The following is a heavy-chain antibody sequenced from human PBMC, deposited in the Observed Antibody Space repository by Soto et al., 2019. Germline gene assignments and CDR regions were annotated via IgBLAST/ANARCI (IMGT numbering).Heavy chain of an antibody. J-gene: IGHJ6*01. CDR1: GYTFTSYG. CDR2: ISAYNGNT. CDR3: ARDWNDGDRVYYYYYGMDV. V-gene: IGHV1-18*04. Sequence: ASVKVSCKASGYTFTSYGISWVRQAPGQGLEWMGWISAYNGNTNYAQKLQGRVTMTTDTSTSTAYMELRSLRSDDTAVYYCARDWNDGDRVYYYYYGMDVWGQGTTVTVSS. D-gene: IGHD1-1*01.